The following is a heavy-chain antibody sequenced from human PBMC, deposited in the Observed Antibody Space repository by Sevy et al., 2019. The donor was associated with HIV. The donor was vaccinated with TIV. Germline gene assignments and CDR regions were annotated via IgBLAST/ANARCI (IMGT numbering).Heavy chain of an antibody. CDR2: FDPEDGET. V-gene: IGHV1-24*01. CDR3: ATDYGDLRGDWFDP. CDR1: GYTLTELS. J-gene: IGHJ5*02. Sequence: ASVKVSCKVSGYTLTELSMHWVRQAPGKGLEWMGGFDPEDGETIYAQKFQGRVTMTEDTSTDTAYMELSSLRSEDTALYYCATDYGDLRGDWFDPWGQGTLVTVSS. D-gene: IGHD4-17*01.